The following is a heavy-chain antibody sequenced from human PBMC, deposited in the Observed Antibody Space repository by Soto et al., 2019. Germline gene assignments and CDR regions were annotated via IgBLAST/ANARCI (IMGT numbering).Heavy chain of an antibody. CDR3: ARDPLTTVTTFPFDP. Sequence: QVQLVQSGAEVKKPGASVKVSCKASGYTFTSYGISWVRQAPGQGLEWMGWISAYNGNTNYAQKLQGRVTMTTDTSTSTAYMELRSLISYDTAVYYCARDPLTTVTTFPFDPCGKGPLVPVSS. CDR2: ISAYNGNT. D-gene: IGHD4-17*01. V-gene: IGHV1-18*01. CDR1: GYTFTSYG. J-gene: IGHJ5*02.